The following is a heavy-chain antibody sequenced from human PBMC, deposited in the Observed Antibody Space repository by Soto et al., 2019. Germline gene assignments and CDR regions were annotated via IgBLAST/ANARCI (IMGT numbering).Heavy chain of an antibody. Sequence: QVHLVQSGAEVKKPGASVKVSCKASGYSFTDYYMHWVRQDPGQGLEWMGWINTKTGGTNYAQRVQGRVTMTGDTSINTAYMELSSLRSDDTAVYYCARVGPTGWFDPWGQGTVVTVSS. CDR3: ARVGPTGWFDP. CDR1: GYSFTDYY. CDR2: INTKTGGT. J-gene: IGHJ5*02. V-gene: IGHV1-2*02.